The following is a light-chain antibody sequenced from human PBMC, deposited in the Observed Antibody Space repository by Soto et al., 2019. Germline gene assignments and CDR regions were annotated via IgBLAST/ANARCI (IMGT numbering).Light chain of an antibody. Sequence: QSALTQPASVSGSPGQSITISCTGTSSDVGGYNYVSWYQQHPGKAPKLMIYEVSNRPSGVSNRFSGSKSGNTASLTISGLQPEDEADYFCISYGSTSTRYVFGTGTKVTVL. CDR1: SSDVGGYNY. CDR2: EVS. CDR3: ISYGSTSTRYV. V-gene: IGLV2-14*01. J-gene: IGLJ1*01.